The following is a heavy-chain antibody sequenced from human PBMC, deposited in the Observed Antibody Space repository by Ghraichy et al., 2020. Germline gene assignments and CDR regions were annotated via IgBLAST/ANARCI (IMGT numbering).Heavy chain of an antibody. J-gene: IGHJ4*02. Sequence: SETLSLTCAVYGGSFSGYYWSWIRQPPGKGLEWIGEINHSGSTNYNPSLKSRVTISVDTSKNQFSLKLSSVTAADTAVYYCARGKGLALDYWGQGTLVTVSS. V-gene: IGHV4-34*01. CDR3: ARGKGLALDY. CDR1: GGSFSGYY. D-gene: IGHD3/OR15-3a*01. CDR2: INHSGST.